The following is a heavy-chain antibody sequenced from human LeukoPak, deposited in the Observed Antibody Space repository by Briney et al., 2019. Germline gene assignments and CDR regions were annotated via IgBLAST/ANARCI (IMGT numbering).Heavy chain of an antibody. V-gene: IGHV5-51*01. J-gene: IGHJ4*02. D-gene: IGHD2-2*01. CDR3: ARRQGCSSTSCPPDY. CDR2: VFPGDSDT. Sequence: GESLKISCEASGYSFTTYWIGWVRQMPGKGLEWMGIVFPGDSDTRYSPSFQGQVTISADKSISTAYLQWSSLKASDTAMYYCARRQGCSSTSCPPDYWGQGTLVTASP. CDR1: GYSFTTYW.